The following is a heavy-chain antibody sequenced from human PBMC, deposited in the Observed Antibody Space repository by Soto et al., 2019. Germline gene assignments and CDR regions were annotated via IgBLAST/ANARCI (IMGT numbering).Heavy chain of an antibody. V-gene: IGHV2-5*01. D-gene: IGHD2-2*01. Sequence: QITLKESGPTLVRPTQTLTLTCTFSGFSFSTSGVGVNWIRQPPGKALEWLALIYWNDDKRYSASLRSRLTITKDTAKNQVVLTFSNLDPVDTATYYCVRQTTGSLIVPVAITPYYFLGFDVWGQGTSVTVSS. CDR1: GFSFSTSGVG. J-gene: IGHJ6*02. CDR2: IYWNDDK. CDR3: VRQTTGSLIVPVAITPYYFLGFDV.